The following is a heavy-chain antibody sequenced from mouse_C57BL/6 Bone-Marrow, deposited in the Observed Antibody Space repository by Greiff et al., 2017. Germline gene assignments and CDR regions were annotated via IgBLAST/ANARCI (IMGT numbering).Heavy chain of an antibody. V-gene: IGHV1-55*01. CDR2: IYPGSGST. CDR3: ARCGSNYVDYAMDY. D-gene: IGHD2-5*01. Sequence: QVQLQPSGAELVKPGASVTMSCKASGYTFTSYWITWVKQRPGQGLEWIGDIYPGSGSTNYNEKFKSKATLTVDTSSSTAYMQLSSLTSEDSAVYYCARCGSNYVDYAMDYWGQGTSVTVSS. J-gene: IGHJ4*01. CDR1: GYTFTSYW.